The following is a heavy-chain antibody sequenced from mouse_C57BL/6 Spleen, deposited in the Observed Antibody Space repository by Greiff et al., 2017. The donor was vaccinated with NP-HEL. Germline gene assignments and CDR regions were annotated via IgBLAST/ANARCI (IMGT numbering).Heavy chain of an antibody. J-gene: IGHJ3*01. V-gene: IGHV1-76*01. CDR2: IYPGSGNT. Sequence: QVQLQQSGAELVRPGASVKLSCKASGYTFTDYYINWVKQRPGQGLEWIARIYPGSGNTYYNEKCKGKATLTAEKSSSTAYMQLSSLTSEDSAVYFCARHSSGPSFAYWGQGTLVTVSA. CDR3: ARHSSGPSFAY. CDR1: GYTFTDYY. D-gene: IGHD3-2*02.